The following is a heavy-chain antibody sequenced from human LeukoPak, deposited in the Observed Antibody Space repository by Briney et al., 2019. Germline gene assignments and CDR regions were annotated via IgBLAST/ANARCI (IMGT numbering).Heavy chain of an antibody. Sequence: SVKVSCKASGGTFSSYAISWVRQAPGQGLEWMGGIIPIFGTANYAQKFQGRVTITADESTSTAYMELSSLRSEDTAVYYCAVRSLLLDVIDYWGQGTLVTVSS. J-gene: IGHJ4*02. CDR3: AVRSLLLDVIDY. CDR1: GGTFSSYA. D-gene: IGHD2-15*01. V-gene: IGHV1-69*01. CDR2: IIPIFGTA.